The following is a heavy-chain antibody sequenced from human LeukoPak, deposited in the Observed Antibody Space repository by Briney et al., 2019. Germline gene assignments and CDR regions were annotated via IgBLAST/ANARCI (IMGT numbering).Heavy chain of an antibody. D-gene: IGHD6-13*01. V-gene: IGHV4-30-2*01. Sequence: SETLSLTCAVSGGSISSGGYSWSWIRQPPGKGLEWIGYIYHSGSTYYNPSLKSRVTISVDRSKNQFSLKLSSVTAADTAVYYCARHIVAAGGELDYWGQGTLVTVSS. J-gene: IGHJ4*02. CDR1: GGSISSGGYS. CDR3: ARHIVAAGGELDY. CDR2: IYHSGST.